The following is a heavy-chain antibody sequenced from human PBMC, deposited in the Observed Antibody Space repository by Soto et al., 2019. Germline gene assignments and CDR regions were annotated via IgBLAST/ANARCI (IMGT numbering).Heavy chain of an antibody. CDR1: GFTFSSYA. CDR2: IGGSGGRT. V-gene: IGHV3-23*01. CDR3: AKDSTINTRGVFDY. Sequence: EVQLLESGGGLGQPGGSLRLSCAASGFTFSSYAMSWVRQAPGRGLEWVSGIGGSGGRTYYADSVKGRFTISRDNSKNTLYLQMNSLRAEDTAVYFCAKDSTINTRGVFDYWGQGTLVTVSS. J-gene: IGHJ4*02. D-gene: IGHD4-4*01.